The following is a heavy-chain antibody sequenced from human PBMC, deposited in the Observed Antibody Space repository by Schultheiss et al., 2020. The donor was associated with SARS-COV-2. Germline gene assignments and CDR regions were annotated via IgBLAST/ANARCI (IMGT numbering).Heavy chain of an antibody. Sequence: SETLSLTCTVSGGSISSGGYYWSWIRQHPGKGLEWIGRIHTSGSTNYNPSLRSRVTISVDTSKNQFSLKLSSVTAADTAVYYCARWGGVLMVYAILGVHYGMDVWGQGTTVTVSS. CDR2: IHTSGST. J-gene: IGHJ6*02. CDR3: ARWGGVLMVYAILGVHYGMDV. D-gene: IGHD2-8*01. V-gene: IGHV4-31*03. CDR1: GGSISSGGYY.